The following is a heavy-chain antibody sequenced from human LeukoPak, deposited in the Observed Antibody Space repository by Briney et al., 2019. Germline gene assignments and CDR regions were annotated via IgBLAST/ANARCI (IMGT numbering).Heavy chain of an antibody. J-gene: IGHJ5*02. D-gene: IGHD1-26*01. CDR2: FYTSGTT. Sequence: SETLSLTCTVSGGSFTSDYWSWIRQPAGKGLEWIGRFYTSGTTNYNPSLKSRVTMSADTSKNQFSLNLSSVTAADTAVYYCTRLSHVAGAPKVSWFDPWGQGTLVTVSS. V-gene: IGHV4-4*07. CDR3: TRLSHVAGAPKVSWFDP. CDR1: GGSFTSDY.